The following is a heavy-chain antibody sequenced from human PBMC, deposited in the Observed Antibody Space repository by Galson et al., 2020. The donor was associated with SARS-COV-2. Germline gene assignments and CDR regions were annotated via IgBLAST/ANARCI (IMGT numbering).Heavy chain of an antibody. CDR1: GFTFSSYS. V-gene: IGHV3-48*01. CDR2: ISSSSTI. CDR3: ARDGVASDAFDI. J-gene: IGHJ3*02. Sequence: GGSLRLSCAASGFTFSSYSMNWVRQAPGKGLEWVSYISSSSTIYYADSVKGRFTISRDNAKNSLYLQMNSLRAEDTAVYYCARDGVASDAFDIWGQGTMVTVSS. D-gene: IGHD2-15*01.